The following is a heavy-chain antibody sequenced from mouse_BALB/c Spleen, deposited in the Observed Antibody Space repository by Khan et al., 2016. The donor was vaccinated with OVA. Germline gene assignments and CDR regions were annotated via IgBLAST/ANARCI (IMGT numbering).Heavy chain of an antibody. Sequence: QIQLVQSGPELKKPGETVKISCKASGYTFTNYGMNWVKQSPGKALKWMGWINTYTGEPTYADDFKGRFAFSLDTSASTAYLQINNLKNEDTATYFCARPPYLSYTLDYWGQGTSVTVSS. CDR3: ARPPYLSYTLDY. CDR2: INTYTGEP. CDR1: GYTFTNYG. D-gene: IGHD2-10*01. J-gene: IGHJ4*01. V-gene: IGHV9-3-1*01.